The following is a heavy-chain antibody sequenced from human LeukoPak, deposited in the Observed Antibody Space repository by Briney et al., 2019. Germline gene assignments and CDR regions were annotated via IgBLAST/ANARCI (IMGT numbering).Heavy chain of an antibody. Sequence: GGSLRLSCAASGFTVSSNYMSWVRQAPGKGLEWVSVIYSGGSTYYADSVKGRFTISRDNSKNTLYLQMNSLRAEDTAVYYCAGSEVRGVIPPDYWGQGTLVTVSS. J-gene: IGHJ4*02. CDR2: IYSGGST. CDR3: AGSEVRGVIPPDY. D-gene: IGHD3-10*01. V-gene: IGHV3-66*01. CDR1: GFTVSSNY.